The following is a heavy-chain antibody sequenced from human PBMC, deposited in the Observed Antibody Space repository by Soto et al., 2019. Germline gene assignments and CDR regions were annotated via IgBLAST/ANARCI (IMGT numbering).Heavy chain of an antibody. J-gene: IGHJ4*02. CDR2: IYYSGST. D-gene: IGHD3-22*01. Sequence: SETLSLTCTVSGGSISSYYWSWIRQPPWKGLEWIGYIYYSGSTNYNPSLKSRVTISVDTSKNQFSLKLSSVTAADTAVYYCARWGYYDSSGYRPFDYWGQGTLVTVSS. V-gene: IGHV4-59*01. CDR1: GGSISSYY. CDR3: ARWGYYDSSGYRPFDY.